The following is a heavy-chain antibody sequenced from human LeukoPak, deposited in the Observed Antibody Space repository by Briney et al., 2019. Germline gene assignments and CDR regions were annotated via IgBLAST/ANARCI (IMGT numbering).Heavy chain of an antibody. J-gene: IGHJ4*02. CDR3: ASAGVYYGSGSYYLSFDY. CDR2: IYCSGST. Sequence: SETLSLTCTVSGGSISSYYWSWIRQPPGKGLEWIGYIYCSGSTNYNPSLKSRVTISVDTSKNQFSLKLSSVTAADTAVYYCASAGVYYGSGSYYLSFDYWGQGTLVTVSS. D-gene: IGHD3-10*01. V-gene: IGHV4-59*01. CDR1: GGSISSYY.